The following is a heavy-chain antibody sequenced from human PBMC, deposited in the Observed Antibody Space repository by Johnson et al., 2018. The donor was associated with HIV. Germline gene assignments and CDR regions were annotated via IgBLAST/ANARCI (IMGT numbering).Heavy chain of an antibody. D-gene: IGHD3-16*01. CDR3: ARDGRDLLTRGSFDI. CDR2: IKDDGSEE. J-gene: IGHJ3*02. Sequence: MQLVESGGGLVQSGGSLRLSCAASGFTFSRYWMSWVRQAPGKGREWVATIKDDGSEEDYVDSVTGRFTISRDNSKNIVYLQMNSLRPEDTAVYYCARDGRDLLTRGSFDIWGQGTKVTVSS. V-gene: IGHV3-7*01. CDR1: GFTFSRYW.